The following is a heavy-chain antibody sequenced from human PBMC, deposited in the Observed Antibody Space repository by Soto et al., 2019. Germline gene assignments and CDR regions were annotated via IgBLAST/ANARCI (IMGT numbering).Heavy chain of an antibody. CDR1: GFTFSSYA. D-gene: IGHD2-2*03. CDR2: ISYDGSNK. CDR3: ARDGGYCISTSCSNWFDP. Sequence: QVQLVESGGGVVQPGRSLRLSCAASGFTFSSYAMHWVRQAPGKGLEWVAVISYDGSNKYYADSVKCRFTISRDNSKNTLYLQMNSLRAEDTAVYYCARDGGYCISTSCSNWFDPWGQGTLVTVSS. V-gene: IGHV3-30-3*01. J-gene: IGHJ5*02.